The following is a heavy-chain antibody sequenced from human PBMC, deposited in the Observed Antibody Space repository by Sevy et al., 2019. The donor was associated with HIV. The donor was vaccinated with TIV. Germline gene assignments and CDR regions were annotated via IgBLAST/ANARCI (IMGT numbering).Heavy chain of an antibody. CDR2: IYPGDSDT. J-gene: IGHJ3*02. D-gene: IGHD3-22*01. V-gene: IGHV5-51*01. CDR3: ARPYYYDSSGYPLGAFDI. CDR1: GYSFTSYW. Sequence: GESLKISCKGSGYSFTSYWIGWVRQMPGKGLEWMGIIYPGDSDTRTSPSFEGQVTISADKSISTAYLQWSSLKASDTAMYYCARPYYYDSSGYPLGAFDIWGQGTMVTVSS.